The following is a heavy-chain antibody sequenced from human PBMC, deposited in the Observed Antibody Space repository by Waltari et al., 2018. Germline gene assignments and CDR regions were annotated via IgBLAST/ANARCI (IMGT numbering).Heavy chain of an antibody. CDR1: GFTFDDYT. CDR3: AKDKSARMDYGDLYFDY. V-gene: IGHV3-43*01. CDR2: MSWDGGST. Sequence: EVQLVESGGVVVQPGGSLRLSCAASGFTFDDYTMHWVRQAPGKGLEWVSLMSWDGGSTYYADTVKCRFTISRDNSKNSLYLQMNSLRTEDTALYYCAKDKSARMDYGDLYFDYWGQGTLVTVSS. D-gene: IGHD4-17*01. J-gene: IGHJ4*02.